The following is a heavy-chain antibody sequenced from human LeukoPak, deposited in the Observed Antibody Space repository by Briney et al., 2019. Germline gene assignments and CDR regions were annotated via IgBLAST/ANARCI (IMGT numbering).Heavy chain of an antibody. D-gene: IGHD3-22*01. J-gene: IGHJ6*02. CDR2: IYYSGST. V-gene: IGHV4-61*08. CDR1: GGSISSGGYY. CDR3: ARSILPGYYDSSGYSLMGNYYYGMDV. Sequence: SETLSLTCTVSGGSISSGGYYWSWIRQPPGKGLEWIGYIYYSGSTNYNPSLKSRVTISVDTSKNQFSLKLSSVTAADTAVYYCARSILPGYYDSSGYSLMGNYYYGMDVWGQGTTVTVSS.